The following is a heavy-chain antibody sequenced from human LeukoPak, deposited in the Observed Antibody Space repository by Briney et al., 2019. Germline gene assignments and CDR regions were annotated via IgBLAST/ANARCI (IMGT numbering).Heavy chain of an antibody. D-gene: IGHD4-17*01. Sequence: PGGSLRLSCAASGFTFSSYNMNWVRQAPGKGLEWVSAISGSGDSTYYADSVKGRFTISRDNSRNTLYLQMNSLRAEDTAVYYCAKDDRPNGYGDYSTHWGQGTLVTVSS. J-gene: IGHJ4*02. CDR3: AKDDRPNGYGDYSTH. CDR2: ISGSGDST. CDR1: GFTFSSYN. V-gene: IGHV3-23*01.